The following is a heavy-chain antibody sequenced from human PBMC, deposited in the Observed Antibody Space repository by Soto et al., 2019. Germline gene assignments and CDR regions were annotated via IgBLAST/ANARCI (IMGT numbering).Heavy chain of an antibody. CDR1: GYTFTSYD. CDR3: ARPRSFYSNYGLSALDP. J-gene: IGHJ5*02. D-gene: IGHD4-4*01. V-gene: IGHV1-8*01. CDR2: MNPNSGNT. Sequence: QVQLVQSGAEVKKPGASVKVSCKASGYTFTSYDINWVRQATGQGLEWMGWMNPNSGNTGYAQKFQGRVTMTRNTSISTAYMELSSLRSEDTAVYYCARPRSFYSNYGLSALDPWGQGTLVTGSS.